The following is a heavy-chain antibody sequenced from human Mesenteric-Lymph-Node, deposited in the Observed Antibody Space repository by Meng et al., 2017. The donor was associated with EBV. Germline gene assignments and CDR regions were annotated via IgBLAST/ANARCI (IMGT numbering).Heavy chain of an antibody. CDR3: TKVKIRGDSKFDY. D-gene: IGHD2-21*02. J-gene: IGHJ4*02. CDR1: GYTFTDYY. V-gene: IGHV1-69-2*01. Sequence: EVQLGLSGAEVKKPGATVKISCKVSGYTFTDYYMHWVQQAPGKGLEWMGLVDPEDGETIYAEKFQGRVTITADTSTDTAYMELSSLRSEDTAVYYCTKVKIRGDSKFDYWGQGTLVTGSS. CDR2: VDPEDGET.